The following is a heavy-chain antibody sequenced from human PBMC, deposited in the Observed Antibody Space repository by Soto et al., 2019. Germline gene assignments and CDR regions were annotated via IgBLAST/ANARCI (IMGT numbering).Heavy chain of an antibody. CDR2: ISSSGSTI. Sequence: PGGSLRLSCAASGFMFSSYEMNWVRQAPGKGLEWVSYISSSGSTIYYADSVKGRFTISRDNAKNSLYLQMNSLRAEDTAVYYCASRAGYSSSWYRAFDIWGQGTMVTVSS. D-gene: IGHD6-13*01. CDR1: GFMFSSYE. J-gene: IGHJ3*02. CDR3: ASRAGYSSSWYRAFDI. V-gene: IGHV3-48*03.